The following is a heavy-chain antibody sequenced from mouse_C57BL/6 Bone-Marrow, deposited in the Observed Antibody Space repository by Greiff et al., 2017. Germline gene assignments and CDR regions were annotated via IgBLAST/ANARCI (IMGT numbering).Heavy chain of an antibody. CDR3: AIDGYPYYFDY. J-gene: IGHJ2*01. D-gene: IGHD2-3*01. CDR2: IDPSDSYT. V-gene: IGHV1-59*01. Sequence: QVQLQQPGAELVRPGISVKLSCKASGYTFTSYWMHWVKQRPGQGLEWIGVIDPSDSYTNYNQKFKGKATLTVDTSSSTAYMQLSSLTSEDSAVYYCAIDGYPYYFDYWGQGTTLTVSS. CDR1: GYTFTSYW.